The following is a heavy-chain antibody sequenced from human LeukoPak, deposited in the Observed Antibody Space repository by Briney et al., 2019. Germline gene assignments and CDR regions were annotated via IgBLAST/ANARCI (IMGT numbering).Heavy chain of an antibody. CDR3: ARDAVPAAIPAYYYYYYMDV. J-gene: IGHJ6*03. CDR1: GFTFSSYA. CDR2: ISSSSSTI. D-gene: IGHD2-2*02. Sequence: GGSLRLSCAASGFTFSSYAMSWVRQAPGKGLERVSYISSSSSTIYYADSVKGRFTISRDNAKNSLYLQMNSLRAEDTAVYYCARDAVPAAIPAYYYYYYMDVWGKGTTVTVSS. V-gene: IGHV3-48*01.